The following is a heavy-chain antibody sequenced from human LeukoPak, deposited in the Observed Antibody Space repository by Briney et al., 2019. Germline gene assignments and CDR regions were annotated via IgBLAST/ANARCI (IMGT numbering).Heavy chain of an antibody. Sequence: ASMKASSKASGVTSTSYDINWGLQAPGEGGEWMGWLNPNSGNTRYAQKVQSRVTMTTDTSISTSYMELGTVRAEDTAVYYCARGPNLVRGVNMPDRVGCMDV. J-gene: IGHJ6*01. CDR2: LNPNSGNT. CDR1: GVTSTSYD. V-gene: IGHV1-8*01. D-gene: IGHD3-10*02. CDR3: ARGPNLVRGVNMPDRVGCMDV.